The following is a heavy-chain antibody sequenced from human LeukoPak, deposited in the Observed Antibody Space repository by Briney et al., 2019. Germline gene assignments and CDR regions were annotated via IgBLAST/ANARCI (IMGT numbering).Heavy chain of an antibody. Sequence: ASVKVPCKASGYTFTSYDINWVRQATGQGLEWMGWMNPNSGNTGYAQKFQGRVTMTRNTSISTAYMELSSLRSEDTAVYYCARISPPVVAEIYYYGMDVWGQGTTVTVSS. V-gene: IGHV1-8*01. CDR2: MNPNSGNT. CDR3: ARISPPVVAEIYYYGMDV. D-gene: IGHD2-2*01. CDR1: GYTFTSYD. J-gene: IGHJ6*02.